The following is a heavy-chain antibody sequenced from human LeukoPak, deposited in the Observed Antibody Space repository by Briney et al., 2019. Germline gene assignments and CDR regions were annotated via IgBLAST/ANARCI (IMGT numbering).Heavy chain of an antibody. V-gene: IGHV3-33*01. CDR1: GFTFSSYG. J-gene: IGHJ2*01. D-gene: IGHD3-22*01. Sequence: GGSLRLSCAASGFTFSSYGMHWVRQAPGQGLEWVAVIWYDGSNKYYADSVKGRFTISRDNSKNTLYLQMNSLRAEDTAVYYCARAPYDSSGYFYWYFDLWGRGTLVTVSS. CDR3: ARAPYDSSGYFYWYFDL. CDR2: IWYDGSNK.